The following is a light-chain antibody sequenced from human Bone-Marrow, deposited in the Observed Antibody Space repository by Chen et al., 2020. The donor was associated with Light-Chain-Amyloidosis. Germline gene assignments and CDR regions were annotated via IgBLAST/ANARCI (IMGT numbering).Light chain of an antibody. CDR3: MQGTHWPLT. Sequence: DVVMTQSPLSLPVTLGQPASISCRSTQSLVNIDGNTYLSWFQQRPGQSPRRLIYKVSNRDVGVPDRFSGRGSGTDFTLKISRVEAEDVGVYYCMQGTHWPLTFGGGTNVEIK. V-gene: IGKV2-30*01. CDR2: KVS. J-gene: IGKJ4*01. CDR1: QSLVNIDGNTY.